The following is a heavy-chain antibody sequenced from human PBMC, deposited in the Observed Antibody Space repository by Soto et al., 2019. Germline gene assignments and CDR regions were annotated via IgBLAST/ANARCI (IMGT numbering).Heavy chain of an antibody. CDR2: INPSGGST. V-gene: IGHV1-46*01. CDR1: GYTFTSYY. Sequence: ASVKVSCKASGYTFTSYYMHWVRQAPGQGLEWMGIINPSGGSTSYAQKFQGRVTMTRDTSTSTVYMELSSLRSEDTAVYYCARDGVGGTAYFGYFDYWGQGTLVTVSS. CDR3: ARDGVGGTAYFGYFDY. D-gene: IGHD1-26*01. J-gene: IGHJ4*02.